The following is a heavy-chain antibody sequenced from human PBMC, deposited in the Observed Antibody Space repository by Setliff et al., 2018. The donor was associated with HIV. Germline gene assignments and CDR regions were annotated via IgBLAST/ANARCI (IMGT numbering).Heavy chain of an antibody. CDR2: ISSSSSTI. V-gene: IGHV3-48*01. CDR1: GFTFSSYS. D-gene: IGHD6-13*01. Sequence: GSLRLSCAASGFTFSSYSMNWVRQAPGKGLEWVSYISSSSSTIYYADSVKGRFTISRDNAKNSLYLLMNSLRAEDTAVYYCARSRAAGFDYWGQGTLVTVSS. CDR3: ARSRAAGFDY. J-gene: IGHJ4*02.